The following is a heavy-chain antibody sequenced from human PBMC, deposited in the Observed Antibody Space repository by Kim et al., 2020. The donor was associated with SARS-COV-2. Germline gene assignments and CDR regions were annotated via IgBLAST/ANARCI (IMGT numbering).Heavy chain of an antibody. CDR3: AKGSFELLWFGELFPEYFQH. V-gene: IGHV3-23*01. Sequence: RFTISRDNSKNTLYLQMNSLRAEDTAVYYCAKGSFELLWFGELFPEYFQHWGQGTLVTVSS. J-gene: IGHJ1*01. D-gene: IGHD3-10*01.